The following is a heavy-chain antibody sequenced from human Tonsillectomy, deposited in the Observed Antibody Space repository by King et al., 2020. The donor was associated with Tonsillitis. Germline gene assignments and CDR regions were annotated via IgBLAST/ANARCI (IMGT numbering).Heavy chain of an antibody. J-gene: IGHJ6*03. V-gene: IGHV3-7*01. CDR3: TRGFSGSYLVHQYYMDV. Sequence: VQLVESGGGLVQPGGSLRLSCAVSGFTFRSYWMSWVRQAPGKGLEWVANIKHYGGERYYVDSVKGRFTISRDDAKNSLYLQMNSLRAEDTAVYYCTRGFSGSYLVHQYYMDVWGKGTAVTVSS. CDR1: GFTFRSYW. CDR2: IKHYGGER. D-gene: IGHD3-10*01.